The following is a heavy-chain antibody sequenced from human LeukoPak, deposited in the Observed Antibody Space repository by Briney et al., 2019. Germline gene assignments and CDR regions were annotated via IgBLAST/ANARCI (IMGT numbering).Heavy chain of an antibody. V-gene: IGHV3-23*01. CDR1: GFTFSSYG. D-gene: IGHD5-18*01. Sequence: GGSLRLSCAASGFTFSSYGMSWVRQAPGKGLEWVSAISGSGGSTYYADSVKGRFTISRDNSKNTLYLQMNSLRAEDTAVYYCAKYKDSYGRVLGTFDYWGQGTLVTVSS. CDR3: AKYKDSYGRVLGTFDY. J-gene: IGHJ4*02. CDR2: ISGSGGST.